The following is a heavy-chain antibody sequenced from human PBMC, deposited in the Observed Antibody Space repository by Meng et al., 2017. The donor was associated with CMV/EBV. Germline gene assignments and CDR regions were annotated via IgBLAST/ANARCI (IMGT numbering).Heavy chain of an antibody. J-gene: IGHJ5*02. Sequence: QVLLMKVGAGLLKPSETMSLTCAVYGGSFSGYYWSWIRQPPGKGLEWIGEINHSGSTNYNPSLKSRVTISVDTSKNQFSLKLSSVTAADTAVYYCARGVGGWFDPWGQGTLVTVSS. D-gene: IGHD1-26*01. CDR2: INHSGST. CDR1: GGSFSGYY. CDR3: ARGVGGWFDP. V-gene: IGHV4-34*01.